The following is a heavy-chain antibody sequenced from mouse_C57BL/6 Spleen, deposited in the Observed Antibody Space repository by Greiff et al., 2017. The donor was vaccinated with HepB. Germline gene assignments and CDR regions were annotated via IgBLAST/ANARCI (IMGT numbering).Heavy chain of an antibody. Sequence: VQLQQSGTVLARPGASVKMSCKTSGYTFTSYWMHWVKQRPGQGLEWIGAIYPRNSDTSYNQKFKGKAKLTAVTSASTAYMELSSLTNEDSAVYYCTPTAQATDYFDYWGQGTTLTVSS. CDR3: TPTAQATDYFDY. D-gene: IGHD3-2*02. V-gene: IGHV1-5*01. CDR1: GYTFTSYW. J-gene: IGHJ2*01. CDR2: IYPRNSDT.